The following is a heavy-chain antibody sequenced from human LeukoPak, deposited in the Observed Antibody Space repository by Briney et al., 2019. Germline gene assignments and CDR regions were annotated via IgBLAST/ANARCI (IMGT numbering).Heavy chain of an antibody. CDR2: IRYDGSNK. J-gene: IGHJ5*02. D-gene: IGHD4-11*01. CDR1: GFTFSSYG. Sequence: PGGSLRLSCAASGFTFSSYGMHWVRQAPGKGLEWVAFIRYDGSNKYYADSVKGRFTISRDNSKNTLYLQMNSRRAEDTAVYYCAKGPSYSNYDWFAPWGQGTLVTVSS. CDR3: AKGPSYSNYDWFAP. V-gene: IGHV3-30*02.